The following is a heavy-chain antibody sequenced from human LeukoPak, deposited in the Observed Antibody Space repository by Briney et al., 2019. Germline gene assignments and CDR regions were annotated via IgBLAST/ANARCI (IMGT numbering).Heavy chain of an antibody. V-gene: IGHV4-4*07. D-gene: IGHD6-13*01. CDR3: ARVGGSSWYGDWSDP. Sequence: SDTLSLTCTVSGGSISSYYWSWIRQPAGKGLEWIGRIYTSGSTNYTPSLKSRSTMSVDTSKNQFSLKLSSVTAPQTAVYYCARVGGSSWYGDWSDPWGQGALVTVSS. J-gene: IGHJ5*02. CDR2: IYTSGST. CDR1: GGSISSYY.